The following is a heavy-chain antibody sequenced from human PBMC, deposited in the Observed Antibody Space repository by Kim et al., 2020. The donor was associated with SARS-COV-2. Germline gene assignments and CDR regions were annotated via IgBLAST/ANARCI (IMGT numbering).Heavy chain of an antibody. CDR2: IYYSGST. CDR3: AVRWPYPYCSGGSCHGGFDY. J-gene: IGHJ4*02. CDR1: GGSISSSSYY. D-gene: IGHD2-15*01. Sequence: SETLSLTCTVSGGSISSSSYYWGWIRQPPGKGLEWIGSIYYSGSTYYNPSLKSRVTISVDTSKNQFSLKLSSVTAADTAVYYCAVRWPYPYCSGGSCHGGFDYWGQGTLVTVSS. V-gene: IGHV4-39*01.